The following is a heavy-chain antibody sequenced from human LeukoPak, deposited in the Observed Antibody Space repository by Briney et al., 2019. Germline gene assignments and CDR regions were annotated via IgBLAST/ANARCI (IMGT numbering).Heavy chain of an antibody. CDR2: NYYSGST. Sequence: SETLSLTCTVSGGSISSYYWSWIRQPPGKGLEWIGYNYYSGSTNYNPSLKSRVTISVDTSKNQFSLKLSSVTAADTAVYYCARDQQLVRGFDPWGQGTLVTVSS. CDR3: ARDQQLVRGFDP. CDR1: GGSISSYY. V-gene: IGHV4-59*01. D-gene: IGHD6-6*01. J-gene: IGHJ5*02.